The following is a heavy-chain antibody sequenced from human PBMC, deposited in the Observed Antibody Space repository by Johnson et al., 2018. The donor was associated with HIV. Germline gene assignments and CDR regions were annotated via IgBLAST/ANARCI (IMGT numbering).Heavy chain of an antibody. Sequence: VQLVESGGGLVKPGGSLRLSCAASGFSFSSSGMHWVRQAPGKGLEWVAVISYDGSNKYYADSVKGRFTISRDNSKHTLYLQMNSLRAEDTAVYYCAKDIRLVSAYYDILSGTSFDAFDIWGQGTMVTVSS. CDR2: ISYDGSNK. J-gene: IGHJ3*02. CDR1: GFSFSSSG. CDR3: AKDIRLVSAYYDILSGTSFDAFDI. V-gene: IGHV3-30*18. D-gene: IGHD3-9*01.